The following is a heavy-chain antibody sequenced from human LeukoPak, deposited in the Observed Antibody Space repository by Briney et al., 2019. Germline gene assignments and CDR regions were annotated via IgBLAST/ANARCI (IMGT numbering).Heavy chain of an antibody. CDR2: IYSGGST. V-gene: IGHV3-53*01. CDR3: AREGTSGSYLDY. Sequence: GGSLRLSCAASGFTVSGNYMTWVRQVPGKGLEWVAVIYSGGSTYYADSVKGRFTISRDNSRNTLYLQMNSLRAEDTAVYYCAREGTSGSYLDYWGQGTLVTVSS. J-gene: IGHJ4*02. CDR1: GFTVSGNY. D-gene: IGHD1-26*01.